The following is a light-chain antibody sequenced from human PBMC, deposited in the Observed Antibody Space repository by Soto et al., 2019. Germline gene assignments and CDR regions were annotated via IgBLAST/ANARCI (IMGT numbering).Light chain of an antibody. CDR2: DVS. CDR1: SSDVGGYNY. J-gene: IGLJ1*01. CDR3: SSYTSRITYV. Sequence: QSALTQPASVSGSPGQPITISCTGTSSDVGGYNYVSWYQQHPGKAPKLMIYDVSNRPSGVSYRFSGSKSGNTASLTISGLQAEDEADYYCSSYTSRITYVFGTGTKLTVL. V-gene: IGLV2-14*03.